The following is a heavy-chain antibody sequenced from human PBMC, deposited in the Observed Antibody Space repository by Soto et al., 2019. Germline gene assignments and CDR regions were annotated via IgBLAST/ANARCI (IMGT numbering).Heavy chain of an antibody. J-gene: IGHJ4*02. CDR3: AKDRRAGGNSAFYFDF. D-gene: IGHD3-16*01. V-gene: IGHV3-23*01. CDR2: ISATGGGT. Sequence: LRLSCAASGFKFSNYAVSWVRQAPGKGLEWVSLISATGGGTYYADSVKGRFTISRDNSHNTLYLQVHSLTAEDTAVYYCAKDRRAGGNSAFYFDFWGQGAQVTVSS. CDR1: GFKFSNYA.